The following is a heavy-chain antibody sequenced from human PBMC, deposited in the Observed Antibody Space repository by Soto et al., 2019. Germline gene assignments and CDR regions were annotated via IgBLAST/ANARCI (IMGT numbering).Heavy chain of an antibody. Sequence: ASVKVSCKASGFTFTSSAMQWVRQARGQRLEWIGWIVVGSGNTNYAQKFQERVTITRDMSTSTVYMELSSLRSEDTAVYYCAATSNVLRYFDWFSAFDIWGQGTMVTVSS. D-gene: IGHD3-9*01. J-gene: IGHJ3*02. V-gene: IGHV1-58*02. CDR3: AATSNVLRYFDWFSAFDI. CDR1: GFTFTSSA. CDR2: IVVGSGNT.